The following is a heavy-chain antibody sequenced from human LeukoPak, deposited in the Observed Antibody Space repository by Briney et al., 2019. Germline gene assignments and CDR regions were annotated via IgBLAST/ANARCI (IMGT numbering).Heavy chain of an antibody. CDR2: ISSSDNSI. V-gene: IGHV3-48*03. CDR3: ARDPVAAAYDRWFDP. D-gene: IGHD3-9*01. Sequence: PGGSLRLSCAASGFTFSNYEMSWVRQAPGKGLEWVSYISSSDNSIYYADSVKGRFTISRDNAKNSLYLQMNSLRAEDTAVYYCARDPVAAAYDRWFDPWGQGTLVTVSS. CDR1: GFTFSNYE. J-gene: IGHJ5*02.